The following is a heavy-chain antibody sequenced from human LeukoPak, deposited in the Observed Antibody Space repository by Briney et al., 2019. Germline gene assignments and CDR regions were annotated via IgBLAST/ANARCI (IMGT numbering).Heavy chain of an antibody. V-gene: IGHV1-24*01. CDR3: ATSWGEYSGWRPRPFDI. J-gene: IGHJ3*02. CDR2: FDPEDGET. Sequence: ASVKVSCKVSGYTLTELSMHWVRQAPGKGLEWMGGFDPEDGETIYAQKFQGGVTMTEDTSTDTAYMELSSLRSEDTAVYYCATSWGEYSGWRPRPFDIWGQGTMVTVSS. CDR1: GYTLTELS. D-gene: IGHD6-19*01.